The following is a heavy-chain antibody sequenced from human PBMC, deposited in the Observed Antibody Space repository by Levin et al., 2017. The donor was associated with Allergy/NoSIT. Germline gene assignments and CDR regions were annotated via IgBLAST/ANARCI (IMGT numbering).Heavy chain of an antibody. V-gene: IGHV3-23*01. CDR3: ANRQDSGGIHDTSGHNLC. J-gene: IGHJ4*02. CDR1: GFTFSSYD. Sequence: GGSLRLSCAAFGFTFSSYDMTWVRQAPGKGFEWVSAISAGGDTTYYAESVRGRFTISRDNSKFTVYLQMNSLRAEDTAVYYCANRQDSGGIHDTSGHNLCWGRGTLVTVSS. D-gene: IGHD3-22*01. CDR2: ISAGGDTT.